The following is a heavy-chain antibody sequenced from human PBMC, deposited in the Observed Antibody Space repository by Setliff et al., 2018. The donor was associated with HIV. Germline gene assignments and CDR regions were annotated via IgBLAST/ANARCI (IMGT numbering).Heavy chain of an antibody. V-gene: IGHV4-34*01. Sequence: PSETLSLTCAVYGGSFSGYDWSWIRQPPGKGLEWIGEINHSVSNNYNPSLKRRVTISVDTSKNKFHLKLSSVTAADTAVYYCASGPLLLYFWGQGTPVTVSS. D-gene: IGHD2-15*01. CDR1: GGSFSGYD. CDR2: INHSVSN. CDR3: ASGPLLLYF. J-gene: IGHJ4*02.